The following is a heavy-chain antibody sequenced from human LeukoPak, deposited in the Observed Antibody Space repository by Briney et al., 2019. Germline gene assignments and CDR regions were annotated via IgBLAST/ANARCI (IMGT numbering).Heavy chain of an antibody. CDR2: IYYSGST. CDR1: GGSISSSSYY. CDR3: ARHSSSWYSLGAFDI. J-gene: IGHJ3*02. D-gene: IGHD6-13*01. Sequence: SETLSLTCTVSGGSISSSSYYWGWIRQPPGKGLEWIGSIYYSGSTYYNPSLKSRVTISVDTSKNQFSPKLSSVTAADTAVYYCARHSSSWYSLGAFDIWGQGTMVTVSS. V-gene: IGHV4-39*01.